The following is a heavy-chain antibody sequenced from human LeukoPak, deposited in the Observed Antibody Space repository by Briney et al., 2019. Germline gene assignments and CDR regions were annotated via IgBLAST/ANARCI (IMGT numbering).Heavy chain of an antibody. V-gene: IGHV3-48*03. CDR1: GFTFSSYE. Sequence: GGSLRLSCVASGFTFSSYEINWVRQAPGKGLEWVAYISSSGSTIYYADSVKGRFTISRDNAKNSLYLQMNSLRVEDTAAYYCARASVYWGQGTLVTVSP. J-gene: IGHJ4*02. CDR2: ISSSGSTI. CDR3: ARASVY.